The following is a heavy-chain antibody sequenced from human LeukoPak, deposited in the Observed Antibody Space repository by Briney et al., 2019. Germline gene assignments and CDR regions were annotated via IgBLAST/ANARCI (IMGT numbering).Heavy chain of an antibody. CDR3: AGEGFYFDY. V-gene: IGHV3-30*01. J-gene: IGHJ4*02. Sequence: PGRSLRLSCAASGFTFSSYAMHWVRQAPGKGLEWVAVISYDGSNKYYADSVKGRFTISRDNSKNTLYLQMNSLRAEDTAVYYCAGEGFYFDYWGQGTLVTVSS. CDR2: ISYDGSNK. CDR1: GFTFSSYA.